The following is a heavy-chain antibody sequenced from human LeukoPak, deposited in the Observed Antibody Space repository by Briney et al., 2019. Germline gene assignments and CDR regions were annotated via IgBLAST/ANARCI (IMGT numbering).Heavy chain of an antibody. CDR3: GRGDSSSSVYYYYMDV. J-gene: IGHJ6*03. CDR1: GGTFRSYA. Sequence: SVRVSCKVSGGTFRSYAISWVRQAPGQGLEWMGGIIPMFGAANYVPKFRDRVTITTDDSTSTAYMELSSLRSEDTAMYYCGRGDSSSSVYYYYMDVWGKGTTVTVSS. D-gene: IGHD6-6*01. CDR2: IIPMFGAA. V-gene: IGHV1-69*05.